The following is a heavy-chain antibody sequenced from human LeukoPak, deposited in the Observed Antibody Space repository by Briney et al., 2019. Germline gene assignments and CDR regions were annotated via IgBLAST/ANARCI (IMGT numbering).Heavy chain of an antibody. J-gene: IGHJ4*02. CDR2: IYYSGRT. D-gene: IGHD3-10*01. CDR3: ARGKEVITMLRGLKPGYYFDY. V-gene: IGHV4-39*07. Sequence: NPSETLSLTCTVSGGSISSSSYYWGWIRQPPGKGLEWIGSIYYSGRTYYNPSLKSRVTISVDTSKNQFSLKLNSVTAADTAVYYCARGKEVITMLRGLKPGYYFDYWGQGTLVTVSS. CDR1: GGSISSSSYY.